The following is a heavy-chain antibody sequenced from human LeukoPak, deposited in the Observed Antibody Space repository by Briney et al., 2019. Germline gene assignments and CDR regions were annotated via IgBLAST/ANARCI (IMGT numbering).Heavy chain of an antibody. J-gene: IGHJ4*02. CDR1: GGSISSGGYY. Sequence: SQTLSLTCTVSGGSISSGGYYWSWIRQHPGEGLEWIGYIYYSGSTYYNPSLKSRVTISVDTSKNQFSLKLSSVTAADTAVYYCARGYGDPSQPFDYWGQGTLVTVSS. CDR2: IYYSGST. D-gene: IGHD4-17*01. CDR3: ARGYGDPSQPFDY. V-gene: IGHV4-31*03.